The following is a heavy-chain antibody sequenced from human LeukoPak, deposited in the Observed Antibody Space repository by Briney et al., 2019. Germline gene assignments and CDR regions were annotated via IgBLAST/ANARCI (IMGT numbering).Heavy chain of an antibody. J-gene: IGHJ3*02. CDR2: IYSGGST. CDR3: ARDRSPLSVATNNDAFDI. V-gene: IGHV3-53*04. D-gene: IGHD5-12*01. CDR1: GFSFSTYS. Sequence: GGSLRLSCTASGFSFSTYSMNWVRQAPGKGLEWVSVIYSGGSTYYADSVKGRFTISRHNSKNTLYLQMNSLRAEDTAVYYCARDRSPLSVATNNDAFDIWGQGTMVTVSS.